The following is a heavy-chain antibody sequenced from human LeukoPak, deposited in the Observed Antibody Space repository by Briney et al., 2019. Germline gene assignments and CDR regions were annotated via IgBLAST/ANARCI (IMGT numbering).Heavy chain of an antibody. J-gene: IGHJ4*02. CDR1: GFTVSSNS. CDR3: ARAPVTSCSGVLCYPFDQ. V-gene: IGHV3-23*01. Sequence: GGSLRLSCTVSGFTVSSNSMSWVRQAPGKGLEWVSATSSSDPGTYHADSVRGRFTISRDNSKSTLYLQMNSLRAEDAAVYYCARAPVTSCSGVLCYPFDQWGQGTLVTVSS. CDR2: TSSSDPGT. D-gene: IGHD2-15*01.